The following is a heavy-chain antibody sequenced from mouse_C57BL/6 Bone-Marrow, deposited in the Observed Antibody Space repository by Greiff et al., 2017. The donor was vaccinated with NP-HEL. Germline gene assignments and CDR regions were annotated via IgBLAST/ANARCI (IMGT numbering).Heavy chain of an antibody. Sequence: EVKLMESEGGLVQPGSSMKLSCTASGFTFSDYYMAWVRQVPEKGLEWVANINYDGSSTYYLDSLKSRFIISRDNAKNILYLQMSSLKSEDTATYYCARGYYYGKNWYFDVWGTGTTVTVSS. V-gene: IGHV5-16*01. CDR3: ARGYYYGKNWYFDV. CDR2: INYDGSST. J-gene: IGHJ1*03. CDR1: GFTFSDYY. D-gene: IGHD1-1*01.